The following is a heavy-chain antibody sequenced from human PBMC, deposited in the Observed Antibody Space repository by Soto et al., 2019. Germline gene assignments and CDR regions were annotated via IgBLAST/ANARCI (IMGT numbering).Heavy chain of an antibody. CDR3: ARDLYDFWSGYSNDAFDI. V-gene: IGHV3-33*01. CDR2: IWYDGSNK. CDR1: GFTFSSYG. D-gene: IGHD3-3*01. J-gene: IGHJ3*02. Sequence: QVQLVESGGGVVQPGRSLRLSCAASGFTFSSYGMHWVRQAPGKGLEWVAVIWYDGSNKYYADSVKGRFTISRDNSKNTLYLQMNSLRAEDTAGYYCARDLYDFWSGYSNDAFDIWGQGTMVTVSS.